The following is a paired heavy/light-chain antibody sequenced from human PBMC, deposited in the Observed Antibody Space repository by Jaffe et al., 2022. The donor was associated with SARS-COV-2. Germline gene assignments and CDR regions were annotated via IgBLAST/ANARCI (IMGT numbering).Heavy chain of an antibody. CDR1: GYTFTGYY. CDR3: ATLEIVVVPAAAYGMDV. D-gene: IGHD2-2*03. V-gene: IGHV1-2*06. J-gene: IGHJ6*02. CDR2: INPNSGGT. Sequence: QVQLVQSGAEVKKPGASVKVSCKASGYTFTGYYMHWVRQAPGQGLEWMGRINPNSGGTNYAQKFQGRVTMTRDTSISTAYMELSRLRSDDTAVYYCATLEIVVVPAAAYGMDVWGQGTTVTVSS.
Light chain of an antibody. Sequence: QSVLTQPPSASGTPGQRVTISCSGSSSNIGSNTVNWYQQLPGTAPKLLIYSNNQRPSGVPDRFSGSKSGTSASLAISGLQSEDEADYYCAAWDDSLNGPVVFGGGTKLTVL. CDR1: SSNIGSNT. V-gene: IGLV1-44*01. CDR3: AAWDDSLNGPVV. J-gene: IGLJ2*01. CDR2: SNN.